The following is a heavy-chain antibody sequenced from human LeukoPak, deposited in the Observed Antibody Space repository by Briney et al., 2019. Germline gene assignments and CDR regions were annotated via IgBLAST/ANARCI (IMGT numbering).Heavy chain of an antibody. CDR1: GFTFDAYA. CDR2: ISGNGGSI. CDR3: ARDQGGIVVVPAAIDY. J-gene: IGHJ4*02. Sequence: SLRLSCAPAGFTFDAYAMRWDRPAPRMGLGWVSGISGNGGSIGYADSVKGRFTISRDNAKNSLYLQMNSLRAEDTALYYCARDQGGIVVVPAAIDYWGQGTLVTVSS. V-gene: IGHV3-9*01. D-gene: IGHD2-2*01.